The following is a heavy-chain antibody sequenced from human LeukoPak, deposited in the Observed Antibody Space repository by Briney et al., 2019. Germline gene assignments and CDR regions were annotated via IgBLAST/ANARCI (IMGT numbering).Heavy chain of an antibody. CDR2: IRSKANSYST. D-gene: IGHD3-3*01. Sequence: PGGSLRLSCAASGFTFSGSAMHWVRQASGKGLEWVGRIRSKANSYSTAYAASVKVRFTISRDDSKNTAYLQMNSLKTEDTAVYYCTRHCTEGSTYDFWSGIGNDGMDVWGQGTTVTVSS. CDR1: GFTFSGSA. CDR3: TRHCTEGSTYDFWSGIGNDGMDV. J-gene: IGHJ6*02. V-gene: IGHV3-73*01.